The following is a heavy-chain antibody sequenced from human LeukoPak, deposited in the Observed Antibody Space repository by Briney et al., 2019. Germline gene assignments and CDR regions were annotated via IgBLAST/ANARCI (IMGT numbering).Heavy chain of an antibody. CDR3: ARDLPSTSNWELDY. D-gene: IGHD7-27*01. Sequence: ASVKVSCKASGYTFIDYYIHWVRQSPGQGLEWMGRINPNIPNTDDTDYAQNFQGRVTITRDTSISTVFMELSRLTSDDTAVYYCARDLPSTSNWELDYWGQGTLVTVSS. CDR2: INPNIPNTDDT. V-gene: IGHV1-2*06. CDR1: GYTFIDYY. J-gene: IGHJ4*02.